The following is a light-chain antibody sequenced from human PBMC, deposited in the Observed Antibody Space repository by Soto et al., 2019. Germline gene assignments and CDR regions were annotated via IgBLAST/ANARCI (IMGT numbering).Light chain of an antibody. Sequence: DIQMTQSPSSLSASVRDRVTITCRASQSIGSYLNWYQQQPGKAPKLLISASYDLQSGVPSRFSGSESGTDFTLTISSLQPEDFATYFCQQSYSTPLTFGGGTKVEIK. CDR3: QQSYSTPLT. CDR2: ASY. V-gene: IGKV1-39*01. J-gene: IGKJ4*01. CDR1: QSIGSY.